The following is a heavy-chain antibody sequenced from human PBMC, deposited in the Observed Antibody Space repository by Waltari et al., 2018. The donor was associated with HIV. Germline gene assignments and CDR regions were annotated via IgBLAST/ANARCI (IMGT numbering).Heavy chain of an antibody. V-gene: IGHV3-48*01. CDR3: ARELYYYDSSGYYDY. Sequence: EVQLVESGGGLVQPGGSLRLSCAASGFTFSSYSMNWVGQAPGKGLEWVSYISSSSSTIYYAASVKGRFTISRDNAKNSLYLQMNSLRAEDTAVYYCARELYYYDSSGYYDYWGQGTLVTVSS. CDR2: ISSSSSTI. D-gene: IGHD3-22*01. J-gene: IGHJ4*02. CDR1: GFTFSSYS.